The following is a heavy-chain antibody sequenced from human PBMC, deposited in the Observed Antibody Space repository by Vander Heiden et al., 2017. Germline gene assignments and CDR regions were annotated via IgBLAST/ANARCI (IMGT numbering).Heavy chain of an antibody. CDR1: GSTFTRYG. Sequence: QVQLVQSGAEVKKPGASVKVSCKASGSTFTRYGISWVRQAPGQWLEGMGWISADNGNTNYAQKLQGRVTMTTDTSTSTAYMELRSLRSDDTAVYYCARELRGTDAFDIWGQGTMVTVSS. CDR3: ARELRGTDAFDI. V-gene: IGHV1-18*01. CDR2: ISADNGNT. D-gene: IGHD1-1*01. J-gene: IGHJ3*02.